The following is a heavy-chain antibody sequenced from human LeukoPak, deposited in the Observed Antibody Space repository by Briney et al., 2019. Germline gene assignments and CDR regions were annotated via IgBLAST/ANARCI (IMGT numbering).Heavy chain of an antibody. J-gene: IGHJ4*02. V-gene: IGHV4-39*01. CDR3: ARQYYDSTGYYYFDH. Sequence: SDTLSLTCTVSGGAITGSSYYWGWIRQSPGKGLEWIGSLYYSGSIYYNPSLKSRVSMSADTSKNQFSLKLNSLTAADKAVHYCARQYYDSTGYYYFDHWDQGTLVTVSS. CDR1: GGAITGSSYY. D-gene: IGHD3-22*01. CDR2: LYYSGSI.